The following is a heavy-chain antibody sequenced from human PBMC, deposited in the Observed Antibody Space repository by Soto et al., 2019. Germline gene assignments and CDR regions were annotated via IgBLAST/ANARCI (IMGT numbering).Heavy chain of an antibody. Sequence: SETLSLTCTVSGGSISSYYWSWIRQPPGKGLEWIGYIYYSGSTNYNPSLKSRVTISVDTSKNQFSLKLSSVTAADTAVYYCARGLPEMATTYYFDYWGQGTPVTVSS. D-gene: IGHD5-12*01. J-gene: IGHJ4*02. CDR2: IYYSGST. V-gene: IGHV4-59*01. CDR3: ARGLPEMATTYYFDY. CDR1: GGSISSYY.